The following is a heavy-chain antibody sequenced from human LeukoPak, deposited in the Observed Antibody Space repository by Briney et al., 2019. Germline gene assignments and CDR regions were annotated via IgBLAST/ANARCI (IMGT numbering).Heavy chain of an antibody. D-gene: IGHD3-22*01. CDR3: ARQGSGLGGYCFDY. J-gene: IGHJ4*02. CDR1: GYSISSGYY. CDR2: IYHSGST. Sequence: SETLSLTCAVSGYSISSGYYWGWIRPPPGKGLEWIGSIYHSGSTYYNPSLKSRVTISVDTSKNQFSLKLSSVTAADTAVYYCARQGSGLGGYCFDYWGQGTLVTVSS. V-gene: IGHV4-38-2*01.